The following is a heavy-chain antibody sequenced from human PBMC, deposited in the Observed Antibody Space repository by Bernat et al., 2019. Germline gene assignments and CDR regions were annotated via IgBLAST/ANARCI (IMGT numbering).Heavy chain of an antibody. J-gene: IGHJ4*02. D-gene: IGHD5-24*01. CDR3: ARDRDGYNYYFDY. V-gene: IGHV1-69*04. Sequence: QVQLVQYGAEVKKPGSSVKVSCKASGGTFSSYAISWVRQAPGQGLEWMGRIIPILGIANYAQKFQGRVTITADKSTSTAYMELSSLRSEDTAVYYCARDRDGYNYYFDYWGQGTLVTVSS. CDR2: IIPILGIA. CDR1: GGTFSSYA.